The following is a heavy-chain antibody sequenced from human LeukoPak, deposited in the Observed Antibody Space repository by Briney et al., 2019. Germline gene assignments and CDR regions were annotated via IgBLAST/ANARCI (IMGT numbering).Heavy chain of an antibody. CDR1: GFTFNNFY. CDR2: INGDGSET. CDR3: VRVTEN. J-gene: IGHJ1*01. Sequence: GGSLRLSCEASGFTFNNFYMHWARQAPGEGLVWVARINGDGSETNYADSVKGRFTISRDNAKKKLYLQMNSLRAEDTAMYYCVRVTENWGQGTLVTVSS. V-gene: IGHV3-74*01.